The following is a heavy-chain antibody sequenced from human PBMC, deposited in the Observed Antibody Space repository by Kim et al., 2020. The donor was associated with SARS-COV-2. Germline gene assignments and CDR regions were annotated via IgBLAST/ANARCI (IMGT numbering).Heavy chain of an antibody. V-gene: IGHV3-23*01. Sequence: GGSLRLSCAASGFTFSSYAMSWVRQAPGKGLEWVSAISGSGGSTYYADSVKGRFTISRDNSKNTLYLQMNSLRAEDTAVYYCAKQTDWELLPSYFDYWGQGTLVTVSS. CDR1: GFTFSSYA. J-gene: IGHJ4*02. CDR3: AKQTDWELLPSYFDY. D-gene: IGHD1-26*01. CDR2: ISGSGGST.